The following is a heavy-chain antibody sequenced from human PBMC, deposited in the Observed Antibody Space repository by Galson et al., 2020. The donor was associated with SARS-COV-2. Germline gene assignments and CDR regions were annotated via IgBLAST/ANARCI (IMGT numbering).Heavy chain of an antibody. D-gene: IGHD6-13*01. CDR3: ARARGYKAAAGRTYFDY. CDR2: ISYDGSNK. J-gene: IGHJ4*02. Sequence: GGSLRLSCAASGFTFSSYAMHWVRQAPGKGLEWVAVISYDGSNKYYADSVKGRFTISRDNSKNTLYLQMNSLRAEDSAVYYCARARGYKAAAGRTYFDYWGQGTLVTVSS. CDR1: GFTFSSYA. V-gene: IGHV3-30*04.